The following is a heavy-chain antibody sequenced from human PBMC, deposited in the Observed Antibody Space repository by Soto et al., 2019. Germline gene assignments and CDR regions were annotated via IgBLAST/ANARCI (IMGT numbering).Heavy chain of an antibody. J-gene: IGHJ6*02. CDR1: GGTFSSYA. CDR3: ARHCSCGSCFWVGDDYYYGMDV. Sequence: QVQLVQSGAEVKKPGSSVKVSCKASGGTFSSYAISWVRQAPGQGLEWMGGIIPIFGTANYAQKFQGRVTFTADESTSTAYMELSSLRSEDTAVYYCARHCSCGSCFWVGDDYYYGMDVWGQGTTVTVSS. V-gene: IGHV1-69*01. CDR2: IIPIFGTA. D-gene: IGHD2-15*01.